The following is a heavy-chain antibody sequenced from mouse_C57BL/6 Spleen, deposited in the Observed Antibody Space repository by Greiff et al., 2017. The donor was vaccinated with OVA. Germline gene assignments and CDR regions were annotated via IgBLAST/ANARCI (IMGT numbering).Heavy chain of an antibody. CDR1: GYTFTSYW. D-gene: IGHD2-10*01. CDR2: IDPSDSET. V-gene: IGHV1-52*01. CDR3: AMGTYSAFYYAMDY. Sequence: QVQLQQPGAELVRPESSVKLSCKASGYTFTSYWMHWVKQRPIQGLEWIGNIDPSDSETHYNQKFKDKATLTVDKSSSTAYMQLSSLTSEDSAVYYCAMGTYSAFYYAMDYWGQGTSVTVSS. J-gene: IGHJ4*01.